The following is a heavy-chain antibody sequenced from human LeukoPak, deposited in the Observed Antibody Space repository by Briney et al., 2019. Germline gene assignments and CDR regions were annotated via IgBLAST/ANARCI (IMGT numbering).Heavy chain of an antibody. J-gene: IGHJ4*02. CDR3: AADLRRDGYPSDY. D-gene: IGHD5-24*01. V-gene: IGHV1-58*01. Sequence: GASVKVSCKASGFTFTSSAVQWVRQARGQRLEWIGWIVVGSGNTNYAQKFQERVTITRDMSTSTAYMELSSLRSEDTAVYYCAADLRRDGYPSDYWGQGTLVTVSS. CDR2: IVVGSGNT. CDR1: GFTFTSSA.